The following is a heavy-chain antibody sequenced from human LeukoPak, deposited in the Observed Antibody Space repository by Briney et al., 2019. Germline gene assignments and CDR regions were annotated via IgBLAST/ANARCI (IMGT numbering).Heavy chain of an antibody. CDR1: GYTLTELS. D-gene: IGHD3-10*01. CDR2: INASTGNT. V-gene: IGHV1-3*03. J-gene: IGHJ3*02. Sequence: ASVKVSCKVSGYTLTELSMHWVRQAPGKGLEWMGSINASTGNTKYSQEFQGRVTITRDTSASTAYMELSSLRSEDMAVYYCARGQYYYASGSSFLKRGVSAFDIWGQGTMVTVSS. CDR3: ARGQYYYASGSSFLKRGVSAFDI.